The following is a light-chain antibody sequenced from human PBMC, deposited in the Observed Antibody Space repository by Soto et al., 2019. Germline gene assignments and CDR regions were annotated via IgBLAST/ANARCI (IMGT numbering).Light chain of an antibody. Sequence: EIVMTQSPATLSVSPGERATLSCRASQSVNSNLAWYQQKPGQAPRLLIYGASTRATGVPARFSGRGSGTEFTLTVISLQYEDFAVDFCQQYNNWPTFGQGTKVEIK. CDR3: QQYNNWPT. CDR1: QSVNSN. V-gene: IGKV3-15*01. J-gene: IGKJ1*01. CDR2: GAS.